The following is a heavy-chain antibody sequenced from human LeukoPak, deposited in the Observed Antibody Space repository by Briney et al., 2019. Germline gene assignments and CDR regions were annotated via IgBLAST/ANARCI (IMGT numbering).Heavy chain of an antibody. CDR3: ANWVVTAIQRHNYYYYGMDV. J-gene: IGHJ6*02. D-gene: IGHD2-21*02. CDR1: RFTFSSYA. V-gene: IGHV3-23*01. CDR2: ISGSGGST. Sequence: GGSLRLSCAASRFTFSSYAMSWVHQAPGKGLEWVSAISGSGGSTYYADSVKGRFTISRDNSKNTLYLQMNSLRAEDTAVYYCANWVVTAIQRHNYYYYGMDVWGQGTTVTVSS.